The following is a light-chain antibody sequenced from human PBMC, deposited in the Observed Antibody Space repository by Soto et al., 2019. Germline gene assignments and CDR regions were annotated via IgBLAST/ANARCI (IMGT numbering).Light chain of an antibody. J-gene: IGKJ1*01. CDR2: GAS. V-gene: IGKV3-15*01. CDR1: QSVSSN. Sequence: EIVMTQSPATLSVAPGERATLSCRASQSVSSNLAWYQQKPGQAPRLLIYGASTRDTGIPARFSGSGSGTEFTLTISSLQSEYFAVYYCQQYNNWPPRTFGQGTKVEIK. CDR3: QQYNNWPPRT.